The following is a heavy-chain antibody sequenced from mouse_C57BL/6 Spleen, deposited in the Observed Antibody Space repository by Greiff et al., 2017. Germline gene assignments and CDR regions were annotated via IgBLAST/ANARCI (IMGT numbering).Heavy chain of an antibody. CDR1: GYTFTSYW. CDR2: IDPSDSET. J-gene: IGHJ1*03. D-gene: IGHD1-1*01. CDR3: TREYDGSSYWYFDV. Sequence: QVQLQQSGAELVRPGSSVKLSCKASGYTFTSYWMHWVKQRPIQGLEWIGNIDPSDSETHYNQKFKDKATLTVDKSSSTAYMQLSSLTSEDSAVYYCTREYDGSSYWYFDVWGTGTTVTVSS. V-gene: IGHV1-52*01.